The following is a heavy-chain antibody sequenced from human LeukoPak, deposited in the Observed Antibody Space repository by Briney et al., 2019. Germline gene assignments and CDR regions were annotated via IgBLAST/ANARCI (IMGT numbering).Heavy chain of an antibody. CDR3: AKPKEGPTAASGSAPYYYMDA. CDR2: ISGSGGST. CDR1: GFTFSSYA. V-gene: IGHV3-23*01. D-gene: IGHD1-26*01. J-gene: IGHJ6*03. Sequence: PGGSLRLSCAASGFTFSSYAMSWVRQAPGKGLEWVSAISGSGGSTYYADSVKGRFTISRDNSKNSLYLQMNSLRAEDTALYYCAKPKEGPTAASGSAPYYYMDAWGKGTTVTVSS.